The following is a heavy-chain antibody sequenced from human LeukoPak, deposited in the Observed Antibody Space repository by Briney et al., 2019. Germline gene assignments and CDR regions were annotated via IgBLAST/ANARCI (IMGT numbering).Heavy chain of an antibody. V-gene: IGHV3-48*01. J-gene: IGHJ4*02. CDR2: ISSSSSAI. CDR3: ARATRVRLDY. D-gene: IGHD3-10*01. Sequence: GGSLRLSCAAFGFTFSSYSMNWVRQAPGKGLEWVSYISSSSSAIYYADSVKGRFTISRDNAKNSLYLQMNSLRAEDTAVYYCARATRVRLDYWGQGTLVTVSS. CDR1: GFTFSSYS.